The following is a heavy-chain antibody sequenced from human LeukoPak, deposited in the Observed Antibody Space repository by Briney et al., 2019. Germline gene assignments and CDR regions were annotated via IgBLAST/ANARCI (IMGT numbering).Heavy chain of an antibody. CDR2: ISGSGGST. J-gene: IGHJ4*02. V-gene: IGHV3-23*01. CDR3: AKDLSCSSASCRPDY. Sequence: GGSLRLSCAASGFTFSTYAMSWVRQAPGRGLEWVSGISGSGGSTYYADSVKGRFTISRDNSKNTLYLQMNSLRAEDTAVYYCAKDLSCSSASCRPDYWGQGTLVTVSS. CDR1: GFTFSTYA. D-gene: IGHD2-2*01.